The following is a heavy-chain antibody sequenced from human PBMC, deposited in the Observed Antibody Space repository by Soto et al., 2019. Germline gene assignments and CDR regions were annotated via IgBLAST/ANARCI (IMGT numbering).Heavy chain of an antibody. V-gene: IGHV1-69*13. CDR3: ARSLTGADAFDI. Sequence: GASVKVSCKASGGTFSSYAISWVRQAPGQGLEWMGGIIPIFGTANYAQKFQGRVTITADESTSTAYMELSSLRPEDTAVYYCARSLTGADAFDIWGQGTMVTVSS. J-gene: IGHJ3*02. CDR1: GGTFSSYA. D-gene: IGHD3-16*01. CDR2: IIPIFGTA.